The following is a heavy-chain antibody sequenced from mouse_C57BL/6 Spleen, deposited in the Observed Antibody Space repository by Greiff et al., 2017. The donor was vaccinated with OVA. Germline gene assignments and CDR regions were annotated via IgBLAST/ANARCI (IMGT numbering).Heavy chain of an antibody. CDR1: GYTFTDYY. CDR3: ARGLYYGNYGDY. V-gene: IGHV1-26*01. J-gene: IGHJ2*01. Sequence: VQLQQSGPELVKPGASVKISCKASGYTFTDYYMNWVKQSHGKSLEWIGDINPNNGGTSYNQKFKGKATLTVDKSSSTAYMELRSLTSEDSAVYYCARGLYYGNYGDYWGQVTTLTVSS. D-gene: IGHD2-1*01. CDR2: INPNNGGT.